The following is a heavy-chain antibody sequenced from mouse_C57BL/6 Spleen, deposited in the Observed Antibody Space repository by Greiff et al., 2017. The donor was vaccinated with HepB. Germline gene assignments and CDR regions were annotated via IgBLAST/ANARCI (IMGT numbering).Heavy chain of an antibody. D-gene: IGHD2-3*01. J-gene: IGHJ4*01. CDR3: ARPYDGYYAMDY. CDR2: ISDGGSYT. CDR1: GFTFSSYA. Sequence: EVKVVESGGGLVKPGGSLKLSCAASGFTFSSYAMSWVRQTPEKRLEWVATISDGGSYTYYPDNVKGRFTISRVNAKNNLYLQMSHLKSEDTAMYYCARPYDGYYAMDYWGQGTSVTVSS. V-gene: IGHV5-4*03.